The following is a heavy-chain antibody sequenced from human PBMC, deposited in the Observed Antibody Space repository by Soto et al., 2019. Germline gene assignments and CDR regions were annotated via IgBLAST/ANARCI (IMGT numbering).Heavy chain of an antibody. D-gene: IGHD4-17*01. V-gene: IGHV1-3*01. J-gene: IGHJ1*01. Sequence: QVQLVQSGAEVKKPGASVKVSCKASGYTFTSYAMHWVRQAPGQRLEWMGWINAGNGKTKYSQKFQGRVTITRDTSASTAYMELSSLRSEDTAVYYCARDHYGDYEHWGQGTLVTVSS. CDR1: GYTFTSYA. CDR3: ARDHYGDYEH. CDR2: INAGNGKT.